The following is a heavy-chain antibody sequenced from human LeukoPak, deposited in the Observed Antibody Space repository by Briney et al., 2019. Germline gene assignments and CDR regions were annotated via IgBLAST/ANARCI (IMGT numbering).Heavy chain of an antibody. J-gene: IGHJ4*02. CDR3: ARIHRYCSGGACYVLDN. CDR1: GGSISTYY. V-gene: IGHV4-59*01. Sequence: SGTLSLTCTVSGGSISTYYWNWIRQPPGKGLEWIGYIYHSESTNYNPSLQSRVTISVDTSKNQFSLNLNSVTAADTAVYYCARIHRYCSGGACYVLDNWGQGTLVAVSS. CDR2: IYHSEST. D-gene: IGHD2-15*01.